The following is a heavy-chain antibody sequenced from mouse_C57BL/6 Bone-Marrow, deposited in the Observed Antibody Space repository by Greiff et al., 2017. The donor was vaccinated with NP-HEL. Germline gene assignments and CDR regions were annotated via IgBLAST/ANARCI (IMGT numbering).Heavy chain of an antibody. CDR3: ARGNSYPFVY. Sequence: EVKLMESGGGLVKPGGSLKLSCAASGFTFSSYAMSWVRQTPEKRLEWVATISDGGSYTYYTDTVKGRFTISRDHANNNLYLQRSHLKSEDTAMYYCARGNSYPFVYWGQGTLVTVSA. CDR1: GFTFSSYA. J-gene: IGHJ3*01. V-gene: IGHV5-4*03. D-gene: IGHD1-1*01. CDR2: ISDGGSYT.